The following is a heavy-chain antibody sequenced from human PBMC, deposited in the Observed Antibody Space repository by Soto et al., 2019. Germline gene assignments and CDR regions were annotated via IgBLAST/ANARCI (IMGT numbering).Heavy chain of an antibody. D-gene: IGHD2-15*01. V-gene: IGHV2-5*02. Sequence: QITLKESGPTLVKPTQTLTLTCTFSGFSLSTSGVGVAWIRQPPGKALEWLALIYWDDDKRYRPSLESRLTITKDTSKTHVVLTLTNMDSVDTATYYCAYLPCSGGSCYWFSFSGMDVWGQGTKVTVSS. CDR3: AYLPCSGGSCYWFSFSGMDV. CDR2: IYWDDDK. J-gene: IGHJ6*02. CDR1: GFSLSTSGVG.